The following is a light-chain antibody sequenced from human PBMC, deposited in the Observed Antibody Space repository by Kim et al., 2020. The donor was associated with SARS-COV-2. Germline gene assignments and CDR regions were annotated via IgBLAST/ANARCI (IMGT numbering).Light chain of an antibody. V-gene: IGKV1-33*01. Sequence: DIQMTQFPSSLSASVGDSVTIPCQASHDITYYVHWYRMKPGKAPKLLVYEAAILETGVPSRFSGSGSGTNFTLTVSSLQPEDIATYDCQQEDELPYNFGQGTKLEI. CDR2: EAA. CDR1: HDITYY. J-gene: IGKJ2*01. CDR3: QQEDELPYN.